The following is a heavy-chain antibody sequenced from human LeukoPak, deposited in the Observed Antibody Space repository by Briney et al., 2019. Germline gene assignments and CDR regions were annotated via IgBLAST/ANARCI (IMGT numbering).Heavy chain of an antibody. CDR1: GYSFINNG. CDR3: AVCIAVAGTGLDY. Sequence: GASVKVSCKASGYSFINNGINWVRQAPGQGLEWMGWINPNSGGTNYAQKFQGRVTMTRDTSISTAYMELSRLRSDDTAVYYCAVCIAVAGTGLDYWGQGTLVTVSS. J-gene: IGHJ4*02. D-gene: IGHD6-19*01. V-gene: IGHV1-2*02. CDR2: INPNSGGT.